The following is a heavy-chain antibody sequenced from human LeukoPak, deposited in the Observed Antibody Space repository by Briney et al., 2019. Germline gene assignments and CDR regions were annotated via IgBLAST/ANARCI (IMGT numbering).Heavy chain of an antibody. D-gene: IGHD2-21*02. CDR2: ISPYNGNT. V-gene: IGHV1-18*01. CDR1: VYTFTSSS. CDR3: ARRVNCAGDCSLDY. Sequence: ASVKVSCKASVYTFTSSSISWVRQAPGQGLEWMGWISPYNGNTNYAQKLQGRVTMTTDTSTSTVNMELRSLRSDDTAVYYCARRVNCAGDCSLDYWGQGTLVTVSS. J-gene: IGHJ4*02.